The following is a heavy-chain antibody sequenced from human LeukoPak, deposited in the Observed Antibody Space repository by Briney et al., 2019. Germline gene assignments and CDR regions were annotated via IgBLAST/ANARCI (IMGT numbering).Heavy chain of an antibody. CDR3: ARDPGPSGSYYV. D-gene: IGHD1-26*01. Sequence: SVTVSCTASGGTFSSFAISWVRQAPGQGLEWMGGIIPIFGTANYAQKFQGRVTITADESTSTAYMELSSLRSEDTAVYYCARDPGPSGSYYVWGQGTTVTVSS. V-gene: IGHV1-69*13. CDR2: IIPIFGTA. CDR1: GGTFSSFA. J-gene: IGHJ6*02.